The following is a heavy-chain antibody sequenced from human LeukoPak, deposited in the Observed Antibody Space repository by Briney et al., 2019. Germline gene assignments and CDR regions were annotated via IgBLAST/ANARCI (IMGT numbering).Heavy chain of an antibody. J-gene: IGHJ6*04. D-gene: IGHD3-10*02. CDR3: AELGITMIGGV. CDR1: GFDFDNYA. V-gene: IGHV3-48*03. CDR2: ISSSGSTI. Sequence: GGSLRLSCAASGFDFDNYAMNWVRQAPGKGLEWVSYISSSGSTIYYADSVKGRFTISRDNAKNSLYLQMNSLRGEDTAVYYCAELGITMIGGVWGKGTTVTISS.